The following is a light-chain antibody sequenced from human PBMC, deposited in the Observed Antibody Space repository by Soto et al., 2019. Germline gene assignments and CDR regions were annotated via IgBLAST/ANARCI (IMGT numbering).Light chain of an antibody. V-gene: IGKV1-33*01. CDR3: QQYDNPSLT. CDR2: DAS. Sequence: DIQMTQSPSSLSASVGDRVTITCQASQDISNYLNWYQQKPGKAPKLLIYDASHLETGVPSRFSGSGSGTDFTFPISSLQPEDIATYYCQQYDNPSLTFGGGTKVELK. J-gene: IGKJ4*01. CDR1: QDISNY.